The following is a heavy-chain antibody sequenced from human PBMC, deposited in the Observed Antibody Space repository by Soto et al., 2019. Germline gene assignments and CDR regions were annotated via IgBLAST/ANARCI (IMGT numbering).Heavy chain of an antibody. CDR3: AREEGGSIVVVPAAMTGAFDI. J-gene: IGHJ3*02. Sequence: PSETLSLTCTVSGGSISSGGYYWSWIRQHPGKGLEWIGYIYYSGSTNYNPSLKSRVTISVDTSKDQFSLKLSSVTAADTAVYYCAREEGGSIVVVPAAMTGAFDIWGQGTMVTVSS. CDR1: GGSISSGGYY. CDR2: IYYSGST. D-gene: IGHD2-2*01. V-gene: IGHV4-61*08.